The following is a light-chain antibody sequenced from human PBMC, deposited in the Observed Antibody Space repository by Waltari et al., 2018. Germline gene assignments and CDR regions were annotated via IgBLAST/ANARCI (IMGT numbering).Light chain of an antibody. CDR1: SSDVGSYNH. J-gene: IGLJ1*01. CDR3: SSYAGSDIYV. V-gene: IGLV2-8*01. CDR2: EVS. Sequence: QSALSQPPSASGSPGQSVTISCTGTSSDVGSYNHVSWYQQHPGTAPIVMIYEVSKRPSGVPDRFSGSKSANTASLTVSGLQAEDEADYYCSSYAGSDIYVFGTGTKVTVL.